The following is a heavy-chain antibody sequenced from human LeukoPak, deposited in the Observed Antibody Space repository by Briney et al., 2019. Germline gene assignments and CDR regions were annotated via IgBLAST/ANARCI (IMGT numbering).Heavy chain of an antibody. D-gene: IGHD3-22*01. Sequence: PGESLKISCKGSGYSFTSYWIGWVRQMPGKGLEWMGIIDPGDSDTRYSPSFQGQVTISADKSISTAYLQWSSLKASGTAMYYCARSEYYDSSGRDYFGMDVWGQGTTVTVSS. J-gene: IGHJ6*02. CDR3: ARSEYYDSSGRDYFGMDV. V-gene: IGHV5-51*01. CDR2: IDPGDSDT. CDR1: GYSFTSYW.